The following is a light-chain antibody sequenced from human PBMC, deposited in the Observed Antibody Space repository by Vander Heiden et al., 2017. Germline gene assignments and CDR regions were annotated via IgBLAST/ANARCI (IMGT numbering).Light chain of an antibody. CDR2: AAS. J-gene: IGKJ1*01. V-gene: IGKV1-39*01. Sequence: DTQMTQSPSSLSASVGDRVTIACRASQSIINYLNWYQQKPGKAPKLLIYAASSLQSGVPSRCSGSGSGTDFTLSISSLQPEDFATYYCQQSYSSPRTFGQGTKVEIK. CDR1: QSIINY. CDR3: QQSYSSPRT.